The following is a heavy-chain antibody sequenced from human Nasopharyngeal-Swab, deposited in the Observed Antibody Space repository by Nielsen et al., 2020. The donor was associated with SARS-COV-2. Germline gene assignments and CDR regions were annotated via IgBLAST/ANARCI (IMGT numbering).Heavy chain of an antibody. CDR1: GGSISSSNW. D-gene: IGHD2-15*01. CDR3: AKTLRYCSGGSCYNDLDY. J-gene: IGHJ4*02. V-gene: IGHV4-4*02. Sequence: SETLSLTCAVSGGSISSSNWWRWVRQPPGKGLEWIGEIYHSGSTNYNPSLKSRVTISVDKSKNQFSLKLSSVTAADTAVYYCAKTLRYCSGGSCYNDLDYWGQGTLVTVSS. CDR2: IYHSGST.